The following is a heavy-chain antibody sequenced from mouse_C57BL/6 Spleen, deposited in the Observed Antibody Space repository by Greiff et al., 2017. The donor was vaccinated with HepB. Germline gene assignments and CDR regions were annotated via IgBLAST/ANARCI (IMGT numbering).Heavy chain of an antibody. CDR3: ARRDSSGYFDY. V-gene: IGHV1-72*01. CDR2: IDPNSGGT. CDR1: GYTFTSYW. Sequence: QVQLQQPGAELVKPGASVKLSCKASGYTFTSYWMHWVKQRPGRGLEWIGRIDPNSGGTKYNEKFKSKATLTVDKPSSTAYMQRSSLTSEDSAVYYCARRDSSGYFDYWGQGTTLTVSS. J-gene: IGHJ2*01. D-gene: IGHD3-2*02.